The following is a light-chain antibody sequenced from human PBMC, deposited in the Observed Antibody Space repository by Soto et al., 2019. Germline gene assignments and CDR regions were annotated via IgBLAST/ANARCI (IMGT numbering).Light chain of an antibody. CDR2: DVS. J-gene: IGLJ3*02. V-gene: IGLV2-11*01. Sequence: QSALTQPRSVSGCPGQSVTISCTGTSSDVGGYNYVSWYQQHPGKAPKLMIYDVSKWPSGVPDRFSGSKSGNTASLTISGLQAEDEADYYCCSYAGNSLWVFGGGTKVTVL. CDR3: CSYAGNSLWV. CDR1: SSDVGGYNY.